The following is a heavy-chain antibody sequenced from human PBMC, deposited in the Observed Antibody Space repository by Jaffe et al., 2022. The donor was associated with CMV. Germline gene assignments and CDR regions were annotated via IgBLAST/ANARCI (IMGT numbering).Heavy chain of an antibody. J-gene: IGHJ2*01. Sequence: QVQLQQSGPGLVKPSQTLSLTCAISGDSVSSNSAAWNWIRQSPSRGLEWLGRTYYRSKWYNDYAVSVKSRITINPDTSKNQFSLQLNSVTPEDTAVYYCARDRGGEYQLLQNNWYFDLWGRGTLVTVSS. CDR3: ARDRGGEYQLLQNNWYFDL. CDR1: GDSVSSNSAA. D-gene: IGHD2-2*01. CDR2: TYYRSKWYN. V-gene: IGHV6-1*01.